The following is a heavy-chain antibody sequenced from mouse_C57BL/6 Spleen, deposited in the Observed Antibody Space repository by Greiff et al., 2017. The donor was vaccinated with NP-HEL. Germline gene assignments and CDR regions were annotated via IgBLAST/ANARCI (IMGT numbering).Heavy chain of an antibody. V-gene: IGHV1-75*01. CDR2: IFPGSGST. J-gene: IGHJ2*01. D-gene: IGHD1-1*01. Sequence: VQLQESGPELVKPGASVKISCKASGYTFTDYYINWVKQRPGQGLEWIGWIFPGSGSTYYNEKFKGKATLTVDKSSSTAYMLLSSLTSEDSAVYFCARFLITTVVAAPFDYWGQGTTLTVSS. CDR3: ARFLITTVVAAPFDY. CDR1: GYTFTDYY.